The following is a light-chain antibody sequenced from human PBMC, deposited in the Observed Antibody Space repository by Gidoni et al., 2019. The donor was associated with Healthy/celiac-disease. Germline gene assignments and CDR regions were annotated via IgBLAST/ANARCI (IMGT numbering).Light chain of an antibody. CDR3: CSYAGSYTWV. CDR2: DVS. CDR1: SSDVGGYNY. Sequence: QSALTQPRSVSWSPGQSVTISCTVTSSDVGGYNYVSWYQQHPGKAPKLMIYDVSKRPSGVPDRFSGSKSGNTASLTISGLQAEDEADYYCCSYAGSYTWVFGGGTKLTVL. V-gene: IGLV2-11*01. J-gene: IGLJ3*02.